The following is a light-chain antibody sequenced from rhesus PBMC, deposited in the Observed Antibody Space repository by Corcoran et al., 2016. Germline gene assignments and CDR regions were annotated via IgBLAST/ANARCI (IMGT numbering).Light chain of an antibody. CDR3: QQHNSYPPA. J-gene: IGKJ4*01. CDR1: QGISKY. Sequence: DIQMTQSPSSLSASVGDTVTITCQASQGISKYLAWYQQKPGKASKLLIYEESTLQSGVPSRFSGSGTGTEFTLNISSLQPEDFSTYYCQQHNSYPPAFGGGTKVEIK. V-gene: IGKV1-25*01. CDR2: EES.